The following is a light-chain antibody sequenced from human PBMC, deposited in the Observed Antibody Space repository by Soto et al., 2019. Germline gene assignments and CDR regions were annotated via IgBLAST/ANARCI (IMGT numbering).Light chain of an antibody. Sequence: QSALTQPRSVSGSPGQSVTISCTGTSSDVGGDNYVSWYQQHPGKTPNIMIYDVSKRPSGVPDRFYGSKSGNTASLTISGLQAEDEADYYCCSYAGSYTYVFGTGTKLPVL. CDR1: SSDVGGDNY. V-gene: IGLV2-11*01. J-gene: IGLJ1*01. CDR2: DVS. CDR3: CSYAGSYTYV.